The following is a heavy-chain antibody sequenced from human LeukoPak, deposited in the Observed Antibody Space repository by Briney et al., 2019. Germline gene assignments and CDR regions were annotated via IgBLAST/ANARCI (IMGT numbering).Heavy chain of an antibody. V-gene: IGHV1-3*03. J-gene: IGHJ4*02. CDR2: INAGNGNT. CDR1: GYTFTSYA. Sequence: ASVKVSCKASGYTFTSYAMHWVRQAPGQRLEWMGWINAGNGNTKYSQEFQGRVTITRDTSASTAYMELSSLRSEDMAVYYCARGPGEWGRGYYFDYWGQGTLVTVSS. D-gene: IGHD3-22*01. CDR3: ARGPGEWGRGYYFDY.